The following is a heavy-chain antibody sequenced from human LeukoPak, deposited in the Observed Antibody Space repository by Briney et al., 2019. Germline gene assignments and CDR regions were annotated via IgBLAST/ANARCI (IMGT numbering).Heavy chain of an antibody. Sequence: SVKVSCKASGGTFSSYAISWVRQGPGQGVEWMGGIIPIFGTANYAQKFQGRVTITTDESTSTAYMELSSLRSEDTAVYYCARGKYCSGGSCYGPKWNYFDYWGQGTLVTVSS. CDR3: ARGKYCSGGSCYGPKWNYFDY. V-gene: IGHV1-69*05. J-gene: IGHJ4*02. D-gene: IGHD2-15*01. CDR2: IIPIFGTA. CDR1: GGTFSSYA.